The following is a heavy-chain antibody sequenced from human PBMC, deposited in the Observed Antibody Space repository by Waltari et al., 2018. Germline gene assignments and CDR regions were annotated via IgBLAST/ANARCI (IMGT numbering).Heavy chain of an antibody. D-gene: IGHD2-21*02. CDR1: GFTFSNSW. CDR2: IKQDGGEK. Sequence: EVQLVESGGGLVQPGGALRLSCSGSGFTFSNSWMSWVRQAPGKGLEWVDSIKQDGGEKYYVDSMKGRFTISRDNDNNSLFLQMDSLRVEDTAVYYCARGVTTVECWGQGALVTVSS. V-gene: IGHV3-7*04. CDR3: ARGVTTVEC. J-gene: IGHJ4*02.